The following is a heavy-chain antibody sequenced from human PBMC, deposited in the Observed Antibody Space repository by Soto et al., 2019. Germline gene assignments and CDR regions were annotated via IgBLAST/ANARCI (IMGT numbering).Heavy chain of an antibody. V-gene: IGHV1-3*01. CDR3: ARGEFLSYDDY. D-gene: IGHD3-16*01. Sequence: ASVKVSCKASGYIFTDYYMHWVRQAPGQGLGWMGWINAGNGNTKYSQKFQGRVTITRDTSASTAYMELSSLRSEDTAVYYCARGEFLSYDDYWGQGTLVTVSS. CDR1: GYIFTDYY. CDR2: INAGNGNT. J-gene: IGHJ4*02.